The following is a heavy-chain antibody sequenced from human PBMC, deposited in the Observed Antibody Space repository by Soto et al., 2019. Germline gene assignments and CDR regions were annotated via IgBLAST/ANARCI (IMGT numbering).Heavy chain of an antibody. D-gene: IGHD4-17*01. CDR2: INGGNGPT. Sequence: EVQLLESGGDLVQPGGSLRLSCAASGFTFSHYTMSWVRQLPGKGLEWVSGINGGNGPTYYADSVKGRFTISRDNSKNTLYLQMNSLRVGDTAIYYCETDKEPDGAWDFDYWGQGTLVTVSS. V-gene: IGHV3-23*01. CDR1: GFTFSHYT. CDR3: ETDKEPDGAWDFDY. J-gene: IGHJ4*02.